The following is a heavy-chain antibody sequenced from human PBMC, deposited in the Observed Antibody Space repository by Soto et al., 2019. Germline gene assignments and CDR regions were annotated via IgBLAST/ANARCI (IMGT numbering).Heavy chain of an antibody. Sequence: SETLSLTCAVSGGSLSDYYWPWIRQSPGKGLEWIGEIHPSGSTYYNPSLRSRVTISVDTSKNQFSLKLTSQTAADTAIYYCARGRDEYKLGNVWGHGTTVTVSS. J-gene: IGHJ6*02. D-gene: IGHD1-1*01. CDR3: ARGRDEYKLGNV. CDR2: IHPSGST. CDR1: GGSLSDYY. V-gene: IGHV4-34*01.